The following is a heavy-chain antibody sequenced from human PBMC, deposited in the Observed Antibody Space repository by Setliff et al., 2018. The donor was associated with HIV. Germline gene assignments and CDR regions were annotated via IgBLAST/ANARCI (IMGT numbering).Heavy chain of an antibody. D-gene: IGHD3-10*01. CDR2: VHSTGTT. V-gene: IGHV4-4*07. CDR1: GGSFSTYY. CDR3: ARARITMIGGRLEPYAFDR. Sequence: PSETLSLTCTVSGGSFSTYYWSWIRQPAGEGPEYIGRVHSTGTTSYNPSLKSRVTMSVDASKNQLSLKLRSVTAADTAVYYCARARITMIGGRLEPYAFDRWGQGTKVTVS. J-gene: IGHJ3*01.